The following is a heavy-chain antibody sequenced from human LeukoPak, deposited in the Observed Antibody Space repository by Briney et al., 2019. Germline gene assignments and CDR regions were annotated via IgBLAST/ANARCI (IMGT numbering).Heavy chain of an antibody. D-gene: IGHD3-22*01. CDR2: IYYSGST. V-gene: IGHV4-31*03. CDR3: ARGGYYDSSGYYWFDP. J-gene: IGHJ5*02. CDR1: GGSISSGGYY. Sequence: PSQTLSLTCTVSGGSISSGGYYWSWIRQHPGKGLEWIGYIYYSGSTYYNPSLKSRVTISVDTSKNRFSLKLSSVTAADTAVYYCARGGYYDSSGYYWFDPWGQGTLVTVSS.